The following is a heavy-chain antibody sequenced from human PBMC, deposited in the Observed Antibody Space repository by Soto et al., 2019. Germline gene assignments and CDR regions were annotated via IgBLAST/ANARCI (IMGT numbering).Heavy chain of an antibody. V-gene: IGHV4-34*01. J-gene: IGHJ6*03. Sequence: PSETLSLTGAVYGGSFSGYYWSWIRQPPGKGLEWIGEINHSGSTNYNPSLKSRVTISVDTSKNQFSLKLSSVTAADTAVYYCARGTPAFVDRYYYYMDVWGKGTTVT. CDR3: ARGTPAFVDRYYYYMDV. D-gene: IGHD5-12*01. CDR2: INHSGST. CDR1: GGSFSGYY.